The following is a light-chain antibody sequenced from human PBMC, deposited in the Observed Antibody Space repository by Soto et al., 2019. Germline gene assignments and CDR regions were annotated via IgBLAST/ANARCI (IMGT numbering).Light chain of an antibody. CDR1: QSVSSN. J-gene: IGKJ3*01. CDR2: GAS. V-gene: IGKV3-15*01. Sequence: EIVMTQSPATLSVSPGERATLSCRASQSVSSNLAWYQQKPGQAPRLVIYGASTRATGIPARFSGSGSGTEFTLTISSLQSEDFAVYYCQQSGVTFGPGTKVDIK. CDR3: QQSGVT.